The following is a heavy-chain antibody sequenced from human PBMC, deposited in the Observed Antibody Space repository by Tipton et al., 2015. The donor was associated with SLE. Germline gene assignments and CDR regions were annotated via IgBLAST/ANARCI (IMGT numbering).Heavy chain of an antibody. CDR1: GFTFSSYW. V-gene: IGHV3-7*01. D-gene: IGHD6-13*01. J-gene: IGHJ5*02. CDR3: ASRGSEQQLRNWFDP. CDR2: IKQDGSEK. Sequence: SLRLSCAASGFTFSSYWMSWVRQAPGKGLEWVANIKQDGSEKYYVDSVKGRFTISRDNAKNSLYLQMNSLRAEDTAVYYCASRGSEQQLRNWFDPWGQGTLVTVSS.